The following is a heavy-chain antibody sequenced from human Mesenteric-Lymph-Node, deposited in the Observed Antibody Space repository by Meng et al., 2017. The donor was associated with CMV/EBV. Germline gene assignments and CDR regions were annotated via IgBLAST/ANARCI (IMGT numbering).Heavy chain of an antibody. CDR1: GGTFSSYA. CDR3: ASSYYDFWSGENYYYGMDV. D-gene: IGHD3-3*01. Sequence: ASVKVSCKASGGTFSSYAISWVRQAPGQGLEWVGGISAYNGNTNYAQKLQGRVTMTTDTSTSTAYMELRSLRSDDTAVYYCASSYYDFWSGENYYYGMDVWGQGTTVTVSS. J-gene: IGHJ6*02. V-gene: IGHV1-18*01. CDR2: ISAYNGNT.